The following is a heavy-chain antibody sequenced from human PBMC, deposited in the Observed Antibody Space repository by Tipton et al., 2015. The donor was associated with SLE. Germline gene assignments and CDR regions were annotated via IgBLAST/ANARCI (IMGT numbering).Heavy chain of an antibody. V-gene: IGHV4-4*07. CDR2: IYTRGST. Sequence: TLSLTCTVSGGSISSYYWSWIRQPAGKGLEWIGRIYTRGSTNFNPSLKSRVTMSIDTSKSQFSLKLSSVTAADTVVYYCARLSISGDYFNWVDPWGQGTLVTVSS. CDR1: GGSISSYY. CDR3: ARLSISGDYFNWVDP. D-gene: IGHD4-17*01. J-gene: IGHJ5*02.